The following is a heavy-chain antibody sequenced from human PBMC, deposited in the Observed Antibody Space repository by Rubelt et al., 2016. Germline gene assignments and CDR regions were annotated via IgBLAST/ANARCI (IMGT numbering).Heavy chain of an antibody. J-gene: IGHJ3*02. CDR1: GFTFSNYA. V-gene: IGHV3-30*04. Sequence: QVQLVESGGGVVQPGRSLRLSCAASGFTFSNYAMHWVRQAPGKGLEGVAVISYDGSNKYYADSVKGRFTIARDNSKNTLYLQMNSLRAEDTAVYYCARAGVTTADAFDIWGQGTMVTVSS. CDR2: ISYDGSNK. D-gene: IGHD4-11*01. CDR3: ARAGVTTADAFDI.